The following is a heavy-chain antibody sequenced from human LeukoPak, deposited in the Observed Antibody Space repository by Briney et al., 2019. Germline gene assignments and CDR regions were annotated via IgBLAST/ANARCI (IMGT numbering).Heavy chain of an antibody. CDR2: INHSGST. J-gene: IGHJ6*02. CDR1: GGSFSGYY. D-gene: IGHD2-15*01. Sequence: SETLSLTCAVYGGSFSGYYWSWIRQPPGKGLEWIGEINHSGSTNYNPSLKSRVTISVETSKNQFSLKLSSVTAADTAVYYCARAQYCSGGSCYLYYYYYGMDVWGQGTTVTVSS. V-gene: IGHV4-34*01. CDR3: ARAQYCSGGSCYLYYYYYGMDV.